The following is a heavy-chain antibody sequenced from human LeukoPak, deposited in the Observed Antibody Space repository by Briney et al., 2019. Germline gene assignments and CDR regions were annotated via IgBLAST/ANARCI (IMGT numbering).Heavy chain of an antibody. CDR2: IYSGGST. D-gene: IGHD3-22*01. V-gene: IGHV3-66*01. J-gene: IGHJ6*02. CDR3: ARSSGYDYYYGMDV. CDR1: GFTFGDYA. Sequence: GGSLRLSCTASGFTFGDYAMSWVRQAPGKGLEWVSVIYSGGSTYYADSVKGRFTISRDNSKNTLYLQMNSLRAEDTAVYYCARSSGYDYYYGMDVWGQGTTVTVSS.